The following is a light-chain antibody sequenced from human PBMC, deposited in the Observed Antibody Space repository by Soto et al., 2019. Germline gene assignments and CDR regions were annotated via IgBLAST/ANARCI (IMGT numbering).Light chain of an antibody. CDR1: RSASSW. Sequence: DIQMTQSPSTLSASVGDRVTITCRARRSASSWLAWYQQKPGKAPKLLIYKASSLEGGVPSRFSASGSATEITLTISSLQPDDFATYYCLHYNNYWTFGKGTKVESK. J-gene: IGKJ1*01. V-gene: IGKV1-5*03. CDR3: LHYNNYWT. CDR2: KAS.